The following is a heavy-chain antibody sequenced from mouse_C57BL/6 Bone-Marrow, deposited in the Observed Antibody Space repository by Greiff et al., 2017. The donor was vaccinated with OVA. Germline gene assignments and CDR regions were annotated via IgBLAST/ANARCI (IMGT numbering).Heavy chain of an antibody. CDR1: GYAFSSSW. D-gene: IGHD1-1*01. CDR2: IYPGDGDT. CDR3: ARGGYYYGSSLAWFAY. Sequence: VQLQQSGPELVKPGASVKISCKASGYAFSSSWMNWVKQRPGKGLEWIGRIYPGDGDTNYNGKFKGKATLTADKSSSTAYMQLSSLTSEDSAVYFCARGGYYYGSSLAWFAYWGQGTLVTVSA. J-gene: IGHJ3*01. V-gene: IGHV1-82*01.